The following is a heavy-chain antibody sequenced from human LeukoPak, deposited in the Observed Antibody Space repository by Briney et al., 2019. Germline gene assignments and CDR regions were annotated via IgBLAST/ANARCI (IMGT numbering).Heavy chain of an antibody. CDR2: VSGGVGTR. CDR1: GFTFSTYS. V-gene: IGHV3-23*01. Sequence: GGSLRHSCAASGFTFSTYSMTWVRQAPGKGLEWVSIVSGGVGTRYYADSVKGRFTISRDNSKKTLYLQMNSLRAEDTAVYYCAKGQITRSDRFDYWGQGTLVTVSS. CDR3: AKGQITRSDRFDY. D-gene: IGHD3-16*01. J-gene: IGHJ4*02.